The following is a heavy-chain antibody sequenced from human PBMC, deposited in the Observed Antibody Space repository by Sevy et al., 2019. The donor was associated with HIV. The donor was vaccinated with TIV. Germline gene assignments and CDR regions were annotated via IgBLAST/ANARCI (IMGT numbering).Heavy chain of an antibody. D-gene: IGHD3-22*01. V-gene: IGHV3-74*01. CDR3: ARDLNFNYYDSSGYFDY. CDR2: INSDGSST. J-gene: IGHJ4*02. Sequence: GGSLRLSCAASGFTFSSYWMHWVRQAPGKGLVWVSRINSDGSSTSYADSVKGRFTISRDNAKNTQYLQMNSLRAEDTAVYYCARDLNFNYYDSSGYFDYWGQGTLVTVSS. CDR1: GFTFSSYW.